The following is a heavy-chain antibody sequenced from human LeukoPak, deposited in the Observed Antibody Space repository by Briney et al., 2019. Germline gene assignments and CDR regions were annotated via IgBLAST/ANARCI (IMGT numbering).Heavy chain of an antibody. CDR2: INHSGST. J-gene: IGHJ3*02. CDR1: GGSFSGYY. D-gene: IGHD3-3*01. Sequence: SETLSLTCAVYGGSFSGYYWSWIRQPPGKGLEWIGEINHSGSTNYNPSLKSRVTISVDTSKNQFSLKLSSVTAADTAVYYCARADTPPTIFGVVTPFDIWGQGTMVTVSS. V-gene: IGHV4-34*01. CDR3: ARADTPPTIFGVVTPFDI.